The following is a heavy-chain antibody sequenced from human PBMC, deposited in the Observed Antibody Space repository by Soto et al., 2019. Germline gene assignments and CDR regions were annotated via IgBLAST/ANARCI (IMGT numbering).Heavy chain of an antibody. CDR2: IKSKTDGGTT. D-gene: IGHD6-13*01. CDR3: TTGAGSSSCYDAFDI. CDR1: GFTFSNAW. V-gene: IGHV3-15*01. J-gene: IGHJ3*02. Sequence: GGSLRLSCAASGFTFSNAWMSWVRQAPGKGLEWVGRIKSKTDGGTTDYAAPVKGRFTISRDDSKNTLYLQMNRLKTEETAVYYCTTGAGSSSCYDAFDIWGQGTMVTVSS.